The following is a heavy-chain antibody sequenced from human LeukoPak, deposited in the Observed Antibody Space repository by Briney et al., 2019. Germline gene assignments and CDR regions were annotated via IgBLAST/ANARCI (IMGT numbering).Heavy chain of an antibody. CDR3: ARQGWELLAAFDI. J-gene: IGHJ3*02. CDR1: GYSISSGYY. D-gene: IGHD1-26*01. V-gene: IGHV4-38-2*01. Sequence: SETLSLTCAVSGYSISSGYYWGWIRQPPGKGLEWIGSIYHSGSTYYSPSLKSRVTISVGTSKNQFSLKLSSVTAADTAVYYCARQGWELLAAFDIWGQGTMVTVSS. CDR2: IYHSGST.